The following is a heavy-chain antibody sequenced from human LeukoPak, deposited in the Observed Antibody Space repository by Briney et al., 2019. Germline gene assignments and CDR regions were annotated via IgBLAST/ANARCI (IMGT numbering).Heavy chain of an antibody. J-gene: IGHJ6*03. CDR3: TTDHQATVSPYYYYYYMDV. Sequence: GGSLRLSCAASGFTFTNAWMSWVRQAPGKGLEWVGRIKSKIDGGTTDYAAPVKGRFTISRDDSKNTLYLQMNSLKTEDTAVYYCTTDHQATVSPYYYYYYMDVWGKGTTVTVSS. D-gene: IGHD4-11*01. CDR1: GFTFTNAW. CDR2: IKSKIDGGTT. V-gene: IGHV3-15*01.